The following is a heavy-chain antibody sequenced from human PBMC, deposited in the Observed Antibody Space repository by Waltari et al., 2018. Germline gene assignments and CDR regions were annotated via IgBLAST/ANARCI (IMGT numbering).Heavy chain of an antibody. CDR1: GGSISSYY. Sequence: QVQLQESGPGLVKPSETLSLTCTVSGGSISSYYWSWIRQPPGKGLEWIGYIYYSGSTNYNPSLKSRVTISVDTSKNQFSRKLSSVTAADTAVYYCARDRAAGTHAFDIWGQGTLVTVSS. D-gene: IGHD6-13*01. CDR2: IYYSGST. J-gene: IGHJ4*02. V-gene: IGHV4-59*01. CDR3: ARDRAAGTHAFDI.